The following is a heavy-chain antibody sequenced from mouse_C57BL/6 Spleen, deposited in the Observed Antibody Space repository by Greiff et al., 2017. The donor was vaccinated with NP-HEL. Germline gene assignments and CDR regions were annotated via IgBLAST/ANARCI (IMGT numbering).Heavy chain of an antibody. CDR3: AGPSYYYGSSYWYFDV. CDR2: IDPSDSYT. V-gene: IGHV1-69*01. D-gene: IGHD1-1*01. Sequence: QVQLQQPGAELVMPGASVKLSCKASGYTFTSYWMHWVKQRPGQGLEWIGEIDPSDSYTNYNQKFKGKSTLTVDKSSSTAYMQLSSLTSEDSAVYYCAGPSYYYGSSYWYFDVWGTGTTVTVAS. CDR1: GYTFTSYW. J-gene: IGHJ1*03.